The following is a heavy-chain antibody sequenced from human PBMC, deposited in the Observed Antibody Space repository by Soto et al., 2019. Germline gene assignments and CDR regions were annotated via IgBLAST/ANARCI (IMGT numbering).Heavy chain of an antibody. CDR3: ATGLTAMAPFDY. D-gene: IGHD5-18*01. Sequence: ASVKVSCKVSGYTLTELSMHWVRQAPGKGLEWMGGFDPEDGETIYAQKFQGRVTMTEDTSTDTAYMKLSSLRSEDTAVYYCATGLTAMAPFDYWGQGTLVTVSS. V-gene: IGHV1-24*01. CDR1: GYTLTELS. J-gene: IGHJ4*02. CDR2: FDPEDGET.